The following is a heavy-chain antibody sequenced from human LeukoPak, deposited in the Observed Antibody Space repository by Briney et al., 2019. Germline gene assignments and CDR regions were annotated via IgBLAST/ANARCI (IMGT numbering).Heavy chain of an antibody. D-gene: IGHD5-12*01. CDR1: GGSISSSSYY. J-gene: IGHJ4*02. Sequence: SETLSLTCTVSGGSISSSSYYWGWLRQPPGRGREWIGSIYYSGSTYYNPSLKSRVTISVDTSKNQYSLKLSSVTAADTAVYYCAKNDRYRGYDLVRYWGQGTLVTVCS. CDR2: IYYSGST. V-gene: IGHV4-39*01. CDR3: AKNDRYRGYDLVRY.